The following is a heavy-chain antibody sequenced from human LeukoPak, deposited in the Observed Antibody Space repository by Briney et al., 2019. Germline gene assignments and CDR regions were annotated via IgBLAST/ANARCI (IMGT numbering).Heavy chain of an antibody. V-gene: IGHV1-69*13. D-gene: IGHD5-24*01. J-gene: IGHJ4*02. Sequence: EASVKVSCKASGGTFSSYAISWVRQAPGQGLEWMGGIIPIFGTANYAQKLQGRVTITADDFTTTAYMEMSSLRSEDTAVYYCARDRLRWMHSEALYWGQGSLVTVSS. CDR1: GGTFSSYA. CDR2: IIPIFGTA. CDR3: ARDRLRWMHSEALY.